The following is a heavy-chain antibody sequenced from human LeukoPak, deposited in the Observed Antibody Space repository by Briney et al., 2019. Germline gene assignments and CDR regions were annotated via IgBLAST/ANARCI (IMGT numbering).Heavy chain of an antibody. CDR2: INHIGST. CDR1: GGSFSSYY. CDR3: ARPAWVAGPWLDP. V-gene: IGHV4-34*01. D-gene: IGHD6-19*01. J-gene: IGHJ5*02. Sequence: SETLSLTCAEYGGSFSSYYWSWIRQPPGKGLEWIGEINHIGSTNYNPSLKSRVTMSVDTSKNQFSLKLSSVTAADTAVYYCARPAWVAGPWLDPWDQGILVTVSA.